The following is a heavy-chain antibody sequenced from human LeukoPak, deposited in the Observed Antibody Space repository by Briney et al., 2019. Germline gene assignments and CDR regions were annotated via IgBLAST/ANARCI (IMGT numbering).Heavy chain of an antibody. Sequence: SGPALVKPTQTLTLTCTFSGFSLSTSGVCVSWIRQPPGKALEWLARIDWGDDKYYSASLKTRLTISKDTSKNQVVLTMTNMDPEDTATYYCARTTSSTSFNFDYWGQGTLVTVSS. CDR2: IDWGDDK. CDR1: GFSLSTSGVC. CDR3: ARTTSSTSFNFDY. D-gene: IGHD2-2*01. J-gene: IGHJ4*02. V-gene: IGHV2-70*11.